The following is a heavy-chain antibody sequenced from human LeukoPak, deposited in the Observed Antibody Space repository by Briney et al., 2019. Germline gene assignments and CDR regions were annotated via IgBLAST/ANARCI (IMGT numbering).Heavy chain of an antibody. D-gene: IGHD2-15*01. CDR1: GFTFSSYG. Sequence: GGSLRLSCAASGFTFSSYGMHWVRQAPGKGLEWVAVIWYDGSNKYYADSVKGRFTISRDNSKNTLYLQMNSLRAEDTAVYYCAKLGYCSGGSCYPFYYYYYYMDVWGKGPRSPSP. J-gene: IGHJ6*03. CDR2: IWYDGSNK. CDR3: AKLGYCSGGSCYPFYYYYYYMDV. V-gene: IGHV3-33*06.